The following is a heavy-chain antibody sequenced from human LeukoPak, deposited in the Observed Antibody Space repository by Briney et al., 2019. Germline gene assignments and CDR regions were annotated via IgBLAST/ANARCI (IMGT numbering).Heavy chain of an antibody. CDR3: ASPGKYDNSPIDY. CDR2: IYHSGST. CDR1: CYFISSGYY. V-gene: IGHV4-38-2*02. J-gene: IGHJ4*02. Sequence: SETLSLTCTVSCYFISSGYYWGWIRQPPGKGLEWIGSIYHSGSTDYNPSLKSRVTISVDTSKNQFSLKLNSVTAADAAVYYCASPGKYDNSPIDYWGQGTLVTVSS. D-gene: IGHD1-1*01.